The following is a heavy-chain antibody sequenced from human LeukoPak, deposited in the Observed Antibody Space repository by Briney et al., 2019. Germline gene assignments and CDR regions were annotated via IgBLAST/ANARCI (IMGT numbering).Heavy chain of an antibody. Sequence: GGTLRLSCAASGFTFSSYVMSWVRQTPGKGLEWVSSISGSGGSTYYADSVKGRFTISRDNSKNTLYLQMYSLRAEDTAVYHCAKDPRESYYYGSGPGDVWGKGTTVTIYS. CDR3: AKDPRESYYYGSGPGDV. CDR2: ISGSGGST. D-gene: IGHD3-10*01. V-gene: IGHV3-23*01. J-gene: IGHJ6*04. CDR1: GFTFSSYV.